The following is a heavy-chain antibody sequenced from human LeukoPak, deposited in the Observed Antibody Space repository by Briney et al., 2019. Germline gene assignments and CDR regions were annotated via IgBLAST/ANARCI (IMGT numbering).Heavy chain of an antibody. CDR1: GFTFSSYA. D-gene: IGHD2-15*01. CDR3: ARDRSQAPYCSGGSCYSFRYYYYGMDV. J-gene: IGHJ6*02. CDR2: ISGSAGST. V-gene: IGHV3-23*01. Sequence: PGGSLRLSCAASGFTFSSYAMSWVRQAPGKGLEWVSAISGSAGSTYYADSVKGRFTISRDNSKNTLYLQMNSLRAEDTAVHYCARDRSQAPYCSGGSCYSFRYYYYGMDVWGQGTTVTVSS.